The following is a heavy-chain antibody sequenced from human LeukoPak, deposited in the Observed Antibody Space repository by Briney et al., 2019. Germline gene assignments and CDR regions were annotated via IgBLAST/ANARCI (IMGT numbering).Heavy chain of an antibody. D-gene: IGHD2-2*01. CDR2: INHSGGT. CDR3: ARGYCSSTSCPTWFDP. Sequence: PSETLSLTCAVYGGSFSGYYWSWIRQPPGKGLEWIGEINHSGGTNYNPSLKSRVTISVDTSKNQFSLKLSSVTAADTAVYYCARGYCSSTSCPTWFDPWGQGTLVAVSS. CDR1: GGSFSGYY. J-gene: IGHJ5*02. V-gene: IGHV4-34*01.